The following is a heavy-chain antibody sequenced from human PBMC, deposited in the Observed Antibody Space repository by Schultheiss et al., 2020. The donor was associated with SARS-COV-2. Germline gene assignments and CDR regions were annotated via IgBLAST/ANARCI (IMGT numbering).Heavy chain of an antibody. J-gene: IGHJ4*02. V-gene: IGHV1-18*01. CDR3: ARDEREGPRIDYGDYVPQFPFAY. D-gene: IGHD4-17*01. CDR2: ISAYNRNT. CDR1: GYTFPNYG. Sequence: ASVKVSCKTSGYTFPNYGITWVRQAPGQGLEWMGWISAYNRNTHYAQNLQGRVTMTTDTGTSTAYMELRSLRSDDTAVYYCARDEREGPRIDYGDYVPQFPFAYWGQGTLVTVSS.